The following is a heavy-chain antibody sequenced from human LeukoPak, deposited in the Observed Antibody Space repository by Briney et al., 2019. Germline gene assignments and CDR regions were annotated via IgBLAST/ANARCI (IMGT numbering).Heavy chain of an antibody. V-gene: IGHV3-23*01. CDR1: GFTFSSYA. CDR3: AKGIIPGIAVAFNY. Sequence: GRSLRPSCAASGFTFSSYAMSWVRQAPGKGLEWVSAISGSGGSTYYADSVKGRFTISRDNSKNTLYLQMNSLRAEDTAVYYCAKGIIPGIAVAFNYWGQGTLVTVSS. D-gene: IGHD6-19*01. CDR2: ISGSGGST. J-gene: IGHJ4*02.